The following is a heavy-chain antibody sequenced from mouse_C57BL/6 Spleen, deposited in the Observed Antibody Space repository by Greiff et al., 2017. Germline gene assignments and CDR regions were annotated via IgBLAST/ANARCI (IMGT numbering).Heavy chain of an antibody. CDR3: ARYYGNYCDY. Sequence: DVKLVESGGGLVKPGGSLKLSCAASGFTFSSYTMSWVRQTPEKRLEWVATISGGGGNTYYPDSVKGRFTISRDNAKNTLYLQMSSLRSEDTALYYCARYYGNYCDYWGQGTTLTVSS. J-gene: IGHJ2*01. CDR2: ISGGGGNT. D-gene: IGHD1-1*01. V-gene: IGHV5-9*01. CDR1: GFTFSSYT.